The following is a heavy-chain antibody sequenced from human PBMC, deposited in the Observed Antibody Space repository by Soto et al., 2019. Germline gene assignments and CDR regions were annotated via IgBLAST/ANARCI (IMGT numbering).Heavy chain of an antibody. J-gene: IGHJ6*02. D-gene: IGHD6-6*01. V-gene: IGHV3-30*18. CDR3: AKDRAFGYSSSYYYGMDV. CDR2: ISYDGSNK. Sequence: GGSLRLSCAASGFTFSSYGMHRGRQAPGKGVEGVAVISYDGSNKYYADSVKGRFTISRDNSKNTLYLQMNSLRAEDTAVYYCAKDRAFGYSSSYYYGMDVWGQGTTVTVSS. CDR1: GFTFSSYG.